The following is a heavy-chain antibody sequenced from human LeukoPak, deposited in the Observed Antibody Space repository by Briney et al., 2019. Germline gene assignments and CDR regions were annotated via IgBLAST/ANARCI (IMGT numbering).Heavy chain of an antibody. CDR2: INAGNGNT. D-gene: IGHD3-22*01. V-gene: IGHV1-3*01. J-gene: IGHJ3*02. CDR1: GYTFTTYD. Sequence: ASVKVSCKASGYTFTTYDLSWVRQAPGQGLEWMGWINAGNGNTKYSQKFQDRVTVTRDTSTSTAYMELSSLRSEDTAVYYCAKDEKGYYHDTSGYPDAFDIWGQGTMVTVSS. CDR3: AKDEKGYYHDTSGYPDAFDI.